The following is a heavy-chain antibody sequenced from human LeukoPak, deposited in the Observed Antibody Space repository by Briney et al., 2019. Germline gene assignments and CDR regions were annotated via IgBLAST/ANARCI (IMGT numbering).Heavy chain of an antibody. CDR1: GGSFSGYY. Sequence: PSETLSLTCAVYGGSFSGYYWSWIRQPPGKGLEWIGEINHSGSTNYNPSLKSRVTISVDTSKNQFSLKLSSVTAADTAVYYCARQTPRRYSSSWYGAFDIWGQGTMVTVSS. CDR3: ARQTPRRYSSSWYGAFDI. J-gene: IGHJ3*02. CDR2: INHSGST. V-gene: IGHV4-34*01. D-gene: IGHD6-13*01.